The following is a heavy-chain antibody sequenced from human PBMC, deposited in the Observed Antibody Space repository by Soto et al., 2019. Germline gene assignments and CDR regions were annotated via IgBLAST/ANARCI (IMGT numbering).Heavy chain of an antibody. D-gene: IGHD2-15*01. Sequence: SVKVSCKASGYTFTSYGISWVRQAPGQGLEWMGWISAYNGNTNYAQKLQGRVTMTTDTSTSTAYMELRSLRSDDTAVYYCARLEGMVVAGTSTHYYYSGMDVWGQGTTVTVSS. CDR2: ISAYNGNT. CDR1: GYTFTSYG. V-gene: IGHV1-18*01. J-gene: IGHJ6*02. CDR3: ARLEGMVVAGTSTHYYYSGMDV.